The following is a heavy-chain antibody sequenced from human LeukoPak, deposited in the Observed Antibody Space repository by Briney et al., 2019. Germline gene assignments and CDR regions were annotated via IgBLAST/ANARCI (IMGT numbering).Heavy chain of an antibody. J-gene: IGHJ5*02. D-gene: IGHD2-15*01. CDR1: GGSISSGDYY. CDR3: ARSHRTWIYCSGGSCPNNWFDP. CDR2: IYYSGST. Sequence: SETLSLTCTVSGGSISSGDYYWSWIRQPPGKGLEWIGYIYYSGSTYYNPSLKSRVTISVDTSKNQFSLKLSSVTAADTAVYYCARSHRTWIYCSGGSCPNNWFDPWGQGTLVTVSS. V-gene: IGHV4-30-4*08.